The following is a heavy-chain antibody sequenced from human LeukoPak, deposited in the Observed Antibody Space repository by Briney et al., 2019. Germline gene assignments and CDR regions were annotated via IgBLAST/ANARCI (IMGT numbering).Heavy chain of an antibody. Sequence: GSSVKVSCKASGGTFSSYAISWVRQAPGQGLEWMGGIIPIFGTANYAQKFQGRVTITADKSTSTAYMELSSLRSEDTAVYYCAREGRCSSTSCYEDWFDPWGQGTLVTVSS. CDR3: AREGRCSSTSCYEDWFDP. V-gene: IGHV1-69*06. D-gene: IGHD2-2*01. CDR1: GGTFSSYA. J-gene: IGHJ5*02. CDR2: IIPIFGTA.